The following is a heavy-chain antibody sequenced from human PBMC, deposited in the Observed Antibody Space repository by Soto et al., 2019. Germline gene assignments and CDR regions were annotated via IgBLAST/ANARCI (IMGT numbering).Heavy chain of an antibody. CDR1: GYRLTSYW. CDR3: ARQGKGAAMAKSGMDV. D-gene: IGHD5-18*01. V-gene: IGHV5-10-1*01. Sequence: GESLKISCKGSGYRLTSYWISWVRQMPGKGLECMGRIDPSDSYTNYSPSFQGHVTISADKSISTAYLQWSSLKASDTAMYYCARQGKGAAMAKSGMDVWGQGT. CDR2: IDPSDSYT. J-gene: IGHJ6*02.